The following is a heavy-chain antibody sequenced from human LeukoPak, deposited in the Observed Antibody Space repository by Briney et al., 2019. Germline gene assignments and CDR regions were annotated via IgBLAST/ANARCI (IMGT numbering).Heavy chain of an antibody. V-gene: IGHV1-69*02. CDR2: INPILGIA. CDR1: GGTFSSYT. Sequence: SVKVSCKASGGTFSSYTISWVRQAPGQGLEWMGRINPILGIANYAQKFQGRVTITADKSTSTAYMELSSLRSEDTAVYYCARKGTVTTPLYYYGMDVWGQGTTVTVSS. D-gene: IGHD4-17*01. J-gene: IGHJ6*02. CDR3: ARKGTVTTPLYYYGMDV.